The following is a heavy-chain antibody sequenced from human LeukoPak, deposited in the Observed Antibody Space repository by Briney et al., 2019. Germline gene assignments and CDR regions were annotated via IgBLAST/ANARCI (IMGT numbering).Heavy chain of an antibody. J-gene: IGHJ4*02. V-gene: IGHV3-30-3*01. D-gene: IGHD1-26*01. Sequence: PGRSLRLSCAASGFTFNIYAMHWVRQAPGKGLEWVAVISYDGSKKYYADSVKGRFTISRDNSKNTLYLQMNSLRAEDTALYYCARTMYITGSPDFDYWGQGTLVTVSS. CDR2: ISYDGSKK. CDR3: ARTMYITGSPDFDY. CDR1: GFTFNIYA.